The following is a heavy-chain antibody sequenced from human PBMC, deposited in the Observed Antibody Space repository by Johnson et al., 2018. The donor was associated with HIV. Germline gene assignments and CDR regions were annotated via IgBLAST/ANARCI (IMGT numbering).Heavy chain of an antibody. V-gene: IGHV3-30*04. CDR3: AREDLWTPPAGGSNAFDI. CDR2: ISYDGSNK. D-gene: IGHD2-15*01. CDR1: GFTFSSYA. Sequence: QVQLVESGGGVVQPGRSLRLSCAASGFTFSSYAMHWVRQAPGKGLAWVAVISYDGSNKYYADSVKGRFTISRDNSKNTLYLQMNSLRAEDTAVYYCAREDLWTPPAGGSNAFDIWGQGTMVTVSS. J-gene: IGHJ3*02.